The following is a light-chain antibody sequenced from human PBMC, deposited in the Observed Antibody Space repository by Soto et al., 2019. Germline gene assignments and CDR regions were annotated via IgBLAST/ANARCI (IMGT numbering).Light chain of an antibody. J-gene: IGKJ1*01. V-gene: IGKV1-6*01. Sequence: AIQMTQSPSSLSASVGDRVTITCRASQGIRNDLGWYQQKPGKAPKLLIYAASSLQSGVPSRFSGSGSGTDFSLTISSLQPEDFATYYCQQTYTTWTFGQGTKVDIK. CDR2: AAS. CDR1: QGIRND. CDR3: QQTYTTWT.